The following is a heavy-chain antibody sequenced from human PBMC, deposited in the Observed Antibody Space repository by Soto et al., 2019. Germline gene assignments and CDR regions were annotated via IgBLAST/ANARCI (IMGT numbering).Heavy chain of an antibody. CDR3: ARGGRQAYYYYYMDV. V-gene: IGHV4-34*01. CDR2: INHSGST. D-gene: IGHD3-10*01. Sequence: SETLSLTCAVYGGSFSGYYWSWIRQPPGKGLEWIGEINHSGSTNYNPSLKSRVTISVDTSKNQFSLKLSSVTAADTAVYYCARGGRQAYYYYYMDVWGKGTTVTVSS. CDR1: GGSFSGYY. J-gene: IGHJ6*03.